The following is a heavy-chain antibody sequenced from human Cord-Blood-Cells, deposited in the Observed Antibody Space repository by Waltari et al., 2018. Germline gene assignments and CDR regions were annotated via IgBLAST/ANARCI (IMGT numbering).Heavy chain of an antibody. D-gene: IGHD1-26*01. V-gene: IGHV4-59*08. J-gene: IGHJ5*02. CDR2: IYYSGST. CDR1: GGSISSYY. CDR3: ARHPRYSGSINWFDP. Sequence: QVQLQESGPGLVKPSETLSLTCTVSGGSISSYYWSWIRQPPGKGLEWIGDIYYSGSTNYNPSLRSRETISVDTSKNQFSLKLSSVTAADTAVYYCARHPRYSGSINWFDPWGQGTLVTVSS.